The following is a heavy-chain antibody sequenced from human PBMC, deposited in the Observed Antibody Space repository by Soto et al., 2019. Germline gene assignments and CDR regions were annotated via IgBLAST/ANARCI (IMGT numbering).Heavy chain of an antibody. Sequence: SETLSLTCTVSGGSISSYYWSWIRQPPGKGLEWIGYIYYSGSTNYNPSLKSRVTISVDTSKNQFSLKLSSVTAADTAVYYCARDNYDFWARYYYYYMDVWGKGTTVTVS. J-gene: IGHJ6*03. CDR3: ARDNYDFWARYYYYYMDV. V-gene: IGHV4-59*01. CDR1: GGSISSYY. D-gene: IGHD3-3*01. CDR2: IYYSGST.